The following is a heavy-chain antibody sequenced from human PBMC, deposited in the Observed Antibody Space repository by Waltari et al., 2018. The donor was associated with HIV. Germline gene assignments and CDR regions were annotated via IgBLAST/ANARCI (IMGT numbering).Heavy chain of an antibody. V-gene: IGHV4-4*02. CDR1: GGSISSSNW. Sequence: QVQLQESGPGLVKPSGTLSLTCAVSGGSISSSNWWSWVRKPPGQGLEWIGEIYHSGSTNYNPSLKSRVTISVDKSKNQFSLKLSSVTAADTAVYYCAREGTHYYDSSGMLGWFDPWGQGTLVTVSS. CDR3: AREGTHYYDSSGMLGWFDP. J-gene: IGHJ5*02. D-gene: IGHD3-22*01. CDR2: IYHSGST.